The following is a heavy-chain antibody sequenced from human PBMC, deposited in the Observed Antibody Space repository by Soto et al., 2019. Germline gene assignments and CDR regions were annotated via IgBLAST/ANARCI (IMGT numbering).Heavy chain of an antibody. V-gene: IGHV4-39*01. CDR1: GGSISSSSYY. J-gene: IGHJ4*02. CDR2: IYYSGST. D-gene: IGHD4-17*01. Sequence: QLQLQESGPGLVKPSETLSLTCTVSGGSISSSSYYWGWIRQPPGKGLEWIGSIYYSGSTYYNPSLKSRVTISVDTSKNQFSLKLSSVTAADTAVYYCARPTLDYGDYGLGYWGQGTLVTVSS. CDR3: ARPTLDYGDYGLGY.